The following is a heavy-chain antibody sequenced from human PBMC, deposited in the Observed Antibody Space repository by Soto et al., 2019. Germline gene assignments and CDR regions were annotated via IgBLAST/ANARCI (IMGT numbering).Heavy chain of an antibody. CDR3: AREETAWPLAYGLDV. CDR1: GFSFSTYS. Sequence: KAGGPLRLSCEASGFSFSTYSMHWVRQAPGKGLEWVSSIGRRSDIYYADSVKGRFTISRDNAKNSVSLQMNSLRDEDTAVYYCAREETAWPLAYGLDVWGQGTTVTVSS. V-gene: IGHV3-21*01. D-gene: IGHD2-21*02. CDR2: IGRRSDI. J-gene: IGHJ6*02.